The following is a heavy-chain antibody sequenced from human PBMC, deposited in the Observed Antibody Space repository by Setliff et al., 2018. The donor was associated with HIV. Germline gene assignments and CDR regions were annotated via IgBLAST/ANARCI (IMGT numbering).Heavy chain of an antibody. CDR1: GGSISSGSYY. Sequence: PSETLSLTCTVSGGSISSGSYYWSWIRQPAGKGLEWIGRIYTSGSTYYSPSLKSRVTISEDTSKNQFSLKMRSVTAADTAVYYCATSPAGEILGSRPFYFDYWGQGTLVTVSS. J-gene: IGHJ4*02. CDR3: ATSPAGEILGSRPFYFDY. V-gene: IGHV4-61*02. D-gene: IGHD3-10*01. CDR2: IYTSGST.